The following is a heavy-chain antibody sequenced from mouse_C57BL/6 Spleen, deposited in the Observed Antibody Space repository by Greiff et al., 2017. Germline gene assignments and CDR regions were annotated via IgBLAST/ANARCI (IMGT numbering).Heavy chain of an antibody. CDR3: ARTSNHGEGAMDY. J-gene: IGHJ4*01. CDR2: IWTGGGT. Sequence: VKLVESGPGLVAPSQSLSITCTVSGFSLTSYAISWVRQPPGKGLEWLGVIWTGGGTNYNSALKSRLSISKDNSKSQVFLKMNSLQTDDTARYYCARTSNHGEGAMDYWGQGTSVTVSS. V-gene: IGHV2-9-1*01. D-gene: IGHD2-5*01. CDR1: GFSLTSYA.